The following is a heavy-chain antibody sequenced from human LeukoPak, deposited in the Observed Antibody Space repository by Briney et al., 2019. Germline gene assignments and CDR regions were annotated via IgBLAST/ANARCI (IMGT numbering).Heavy chain of an antibody. CDR3: VRDTKDY. D-gene: IGHD2-8*01. J-gene: IGHJ4*02. CDR1: GFTFSRYE. V-gene: IGHV3-48*03. Sequence: GGSLRLSCVASGFTFSRYEMNWVRQAPGKGLEWIAYITTTGDRIQYADSVKGRFTISRDNTKNSLFLQLNNLRAEDTAIYYCVRDTKDYWGQGTLVTVSS. CDR2: ITTTGDRI.